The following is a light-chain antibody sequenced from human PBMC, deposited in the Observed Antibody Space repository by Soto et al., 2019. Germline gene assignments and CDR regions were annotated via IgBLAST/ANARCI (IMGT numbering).Light chain of an antibody. Sequence: DIQMTQSPSSLSASVGDRVTITCQASQDISNYLNWYQQKPGKAPKLLIYDASNLETAVPSRFSGSGSGTDFTFTISSLQPEDIATYYCQQYDNLRITFGQGTRLEIK. J-gene: IGKJ5*01. CDR2: DAS. CDR3: QQYDNLRIT. V-gene: IGKV1-33*01. CDR1: QDISNY.